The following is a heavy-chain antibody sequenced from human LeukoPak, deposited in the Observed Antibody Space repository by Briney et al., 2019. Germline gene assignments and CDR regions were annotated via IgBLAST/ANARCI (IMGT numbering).Heavy chain of an antibody. J-gene: IGHJ4*02. V-gene: IGHV4-39*07. Sequence: PSETLSLTCTVSGGSISSSSYYWGWIRQPPGKGLEWIGSIYYSGSTYYNPSLKSRVTISVDTSKNQFSLKLSSVTAADTAVYYCAREIPWGIVGAYYFDYWGQGTLVTVSS. CDR3: AREIPWGIVGAYYFDY. CDR1: GGSISSSSYY. D-gene: IGHD1-26*01. CDR2: IYYSGST.